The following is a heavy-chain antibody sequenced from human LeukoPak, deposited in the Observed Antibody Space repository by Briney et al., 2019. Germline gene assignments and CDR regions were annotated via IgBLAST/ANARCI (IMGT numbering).Heavy chain of an antibody. CDR1: GFTFSSYA. CDR3: AKDRRLGELSPLWY. D-gene: IGHD3-16*02. Sequence: GGSLRLSCAASGFTFSSYAMSWVRQAPGKGLEWVSAISGSGGSTYYADSVKGRFSITRDNSKKTLYLEMNSLRAGDAAVYYCAKDRRLGELSPLWYWGQGTLVTVSS. CDR2: ISGSGGST. V-gene: IGHV3-23*01. J-gene: IGHJ4*02.